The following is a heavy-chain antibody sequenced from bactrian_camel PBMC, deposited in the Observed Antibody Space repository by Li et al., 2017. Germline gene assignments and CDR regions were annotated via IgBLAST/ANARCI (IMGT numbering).Heavy chain of an antibody. J-gene: IGHJ4*01. CDR1: GFAFSDYA. CDR3: AAGTSTGFPFRESAYPY. CDR2: VASNGGST. D-gene: IGHD5*01. V-gene: IGHV3S35*01. Sequence: VQLVESGGGSVQAGGSLTLSCVTSGFAFSDYAMSWVRQPLGKGLEWVSGVASNGGSTEYADSIVGRFTISRNDAKNTVYLRMNSLKPEDTAVYYCAAGTSTGFPFRESAYPYWGQGTQVTVS.